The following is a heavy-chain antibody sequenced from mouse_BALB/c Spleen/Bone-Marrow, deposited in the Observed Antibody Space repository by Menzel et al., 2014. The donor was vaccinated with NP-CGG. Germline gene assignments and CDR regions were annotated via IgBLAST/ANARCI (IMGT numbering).Heavy chain of an antibody. Sequence: DVKLVESGGGLVQPGGSRKLSCVASGFTFSSFGMHWVRQAPEKGLEWVAYISSGGSYTYYPDSVKGRFTISRDNAKNTLYLQMSSLRSEDTAMYYCARHSGSTSYYYTMDYWGQGTSVTVSS. CDR1: GFTFSSFG. CDR3: ARHSGSTSYYYTMDY. CDR2: ISSGGSYT. J-gene: IGHJ4*01. D-gene: IGHD1-1*01. V-gene: IGHV5-17*02.